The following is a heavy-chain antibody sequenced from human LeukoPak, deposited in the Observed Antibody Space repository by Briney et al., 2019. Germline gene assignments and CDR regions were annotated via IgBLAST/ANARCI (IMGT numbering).Heavy chain of an antibody. CDR3: ARKGDIVATNWFDP. D-gene: IGHD5-12*01. CDR1: GFTFSDYY. V-gene: IGHV3-11*01. Sequence: GGSLRLSCAASGFTFSDYYMSWIRQAPGKAQEWDSYISSSGSTIYYADSVKGRFTISRDNAKNSLYLQMNSLRAEDTAVYYCARKGDIVATNWFDPWGQGTLVTVSS. J-gene: IGHJ5*02. CDR2: ISSSGSTI.